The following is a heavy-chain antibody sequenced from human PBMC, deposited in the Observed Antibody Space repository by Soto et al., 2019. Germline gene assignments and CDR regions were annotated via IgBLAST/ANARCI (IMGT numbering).Heavy chain of an antibody. D-gene: IGHD3-22*01. CDR3: ARGVGYYYDSSGPDPFDY. CDR2: IYFGGNT. V-gene: IGHV4-39*07. Sequence: SETLSLTCTVSGVSINNSDFLWGWVRQPPGKALEWIGSIYFGGNTYYNPSLESRVTISADKSKNQFSLKLSSVTAADTAVYYCARGVGYYYDSSGPDPFDYWGQGTLVTVSS. J-gene: IGHJ4*02. CDR1: GVSINNSDFL.